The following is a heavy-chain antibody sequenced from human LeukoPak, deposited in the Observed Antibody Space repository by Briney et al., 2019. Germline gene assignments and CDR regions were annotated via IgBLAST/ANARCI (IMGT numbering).Heavy chain of an antibody. CDR2: ISSSGSTI. J-gene: IGHJ4*02. V-gene: IGHV3-11*01. D-gene: IGHD3-22*01. CDR1: GFTFCDYY. CDR3: AGYDSSGYYSYYFDY. Sequence: KPGGSLRLSCAASGFTFCDYYMSWIRQAPGKGLEWVSYISSSGSTIYYADSVKGRFTISRDNAKNSLYLQMNSLRAEDTAVYYCAGYDSSGYYSYYFDYWGQGTLVTVSS.